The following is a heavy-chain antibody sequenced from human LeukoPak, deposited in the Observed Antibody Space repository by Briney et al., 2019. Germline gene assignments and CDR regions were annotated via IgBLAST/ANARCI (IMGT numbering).Heavy chain of an antibody. CDR2: IYPGETA. J-gene: IGHJ5*02. CDR1: DGSFSSYY. Sequence: SETLSLTCAVSDGSFSSYYWSWFRQSPGEGLEWIAEIYPGETAKYNLSLWSRVTISADTSKSQFSLRLSSVTAADTAVYYCAGYHQWFLNDRWGQGTLVTVSS. V-gene: IGHV4-34*01. D-gene: IGHD3-22*01. CDR3: AGYHQWFLNDR.